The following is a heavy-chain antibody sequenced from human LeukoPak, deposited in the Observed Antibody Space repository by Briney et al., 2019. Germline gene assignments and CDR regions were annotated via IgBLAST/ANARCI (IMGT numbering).Heavy chain of an antibody. CDR3: ARDEEYHYATSAY. CDR2: MNPNSGGT. CDR1: GYAFIGYY. D-gene: IGHD3-22*01. V-gene: IGHV1-2*02. Sequence: ASVKVSCKASGYAFIGYYLHWVRQAPGQGLEWMGWMNPNSGGTNYAQKFQGRVTMTRDTSISTAYMELSRLRSDDTAVYYCARDEEYHYATSAYWGQGTLVTVSS. J-gene: IGHJ4*02.